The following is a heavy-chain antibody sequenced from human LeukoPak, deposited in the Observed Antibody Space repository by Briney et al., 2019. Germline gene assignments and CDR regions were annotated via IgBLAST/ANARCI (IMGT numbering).Heavy chain of an antibody. Sequence: PSETLSLTCTVSGGSISSGGYYWSWIRQPPGKGLEWIGYIYHSGSTYYNPSLKSRVTISVDRSKNQLSLELSSVTAADTAVYYCASRNQLLYWFDPWGQGTLVTVSS. V-gene: IGHV4-30-2*01. CDR1: GGSISSGGYY. CDR3: ASRNQLLYWFDP. D-gene: IGHD2-2*01. CDR2: IYHSGST. J-gene: IGHJ5*02.